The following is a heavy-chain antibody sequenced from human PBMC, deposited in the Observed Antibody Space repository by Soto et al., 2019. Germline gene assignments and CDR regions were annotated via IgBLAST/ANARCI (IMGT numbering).Heavy chain of an antibody. D-gene: IGHD4-17*01. CDR2: ISGNTGST. J-gene: IGHJ4*02. Sequence: GGSLRLSCAASGFTFRSYAMSWVRQAPGKGLEWVSAISGNTGSTHYADSVKGRFTISRDNPKYTLYLQMNSQRAEDTAVYYCAKANNSGDTYYFDYWGQGTLVTVSS. CDR3: AKANNSGDTYYFDY. V-gene: IGHV3-23*01. CDR1: GFTFRSYA.